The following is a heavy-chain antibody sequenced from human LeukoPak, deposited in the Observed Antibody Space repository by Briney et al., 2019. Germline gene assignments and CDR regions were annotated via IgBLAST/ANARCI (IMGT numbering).Heavy chain of an antibody. CDR1: GYSFTSNY. CDR3: ARETYSSGWYGMDV. CDR2: IYPRDGST. D-gene: IGHD6-19*01. J-gene: IGHJ6*02. Sequence: ASVKVSCKVSGYSFTSNYIHWVRQAPGQGLEWMGMIYPRDGSTSYAQRFQDRVTVTRDTSTSTVHMELSGLRSEDTAVYYCARETYSSGWYGMDVWGQGTTVTVSS. V-gene: IGHV1-46*01.